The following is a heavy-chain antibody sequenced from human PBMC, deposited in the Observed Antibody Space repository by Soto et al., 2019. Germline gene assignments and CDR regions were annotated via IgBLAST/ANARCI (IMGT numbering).Heavy chain of an antibody. Sequence: ASVKVSCKASGNTVTGYGLSWVRQAPGQGLEWMGWISSYNGNTRYAQKFQGRVSMTTDTSTNTGSMELRSLTSDDTAVYYCATGGGQTYGDFDFWGQGTMLTLYS. V-gene: IGHV1-18*01. CDR1: GNTVTGYG. D-gene: IGHD2-8*01. CDR2: ISSYNGNT. CDR3: ATGGGQTYGDFDF. J-gene: IGHJ4*02.